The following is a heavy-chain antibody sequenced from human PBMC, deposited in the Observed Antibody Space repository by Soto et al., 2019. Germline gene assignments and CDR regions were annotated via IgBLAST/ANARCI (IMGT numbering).Heavy chain of an antibody. D-gene: IGHD5-18*01. CDR3: ARDERGDTAASTDWLDP. CDR2: INPNSGAT. CDR1: GYTFTGYY. Sequence: ASVKVSCKASGYTFTGYYMHWVRQAPGQGLEWMGWINPNSGATNYAQKFQGRVTMTRDTSISTAYMELSRLRSDDTAVYYCARDERGDTAASTDWLDPWGRGNLVTV. V-gene: IGHV1-2*02. J-gene: IGHJ5*02.